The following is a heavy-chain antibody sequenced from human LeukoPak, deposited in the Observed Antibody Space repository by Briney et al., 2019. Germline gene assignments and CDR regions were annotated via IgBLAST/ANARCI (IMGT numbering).Heavy chain of an antibody. CDR1: GSTFSDSA. V-gene: IGHV3-23*01. Sequence: GGSLRLSCAASGSTFSDSAMTWVRHIPGKGLDWVSAISRSGGATYYADSVKGRFTISRDNSKNTVYLQMNSLRVEDTAVYFCAKCSGPYNSYCRNWFDPWGQGTLVTVSS. CDR2: ISRSGGAT. D-gene: IGHD5-24*01. CDR3: AKCSGPYNSYCRNWFDP. J-gene: IGHJ5*02.